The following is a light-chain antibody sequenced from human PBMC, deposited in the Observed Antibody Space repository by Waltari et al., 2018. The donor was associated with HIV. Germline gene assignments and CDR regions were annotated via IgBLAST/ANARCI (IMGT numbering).Light chain of an antibody. J-gene: IGLJ2*01. Sequence: QSVLTQPPSASGTPGQRVTISCSGSSSNIGSHSVNWYQQLPGTAPKLLIYTNDQRPSGVPDRFSGSKSCPSASLAITGLQSKDEADYYCAAWDDSLIGVIFGGGTKLTVL. V-gene: IGLV1-44*01. CDR1: SSNIGSHS. CDR2: TND. CDR3: AAWDDSLIGVI.